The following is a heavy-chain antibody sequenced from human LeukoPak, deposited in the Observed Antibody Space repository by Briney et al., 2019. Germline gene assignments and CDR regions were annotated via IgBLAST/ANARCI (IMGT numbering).Heavy chain of an antibody. CDR2: ISYDGSSK. CDR1: GFTFSSYG. CDR3: AKSYCSGGSCYGYFDY. V-gene: IGHV3-30*18. D-gene: IGHD2-15*01. J-gene: IGHJ4*02. Sequence: GGSLRLSCAASGFTFSSYGMHWVRQARGKGLEWVAVISYDGSSKYYADSVKGRFTISRDNSKNTLYLQMNSLRAEDTAVYYCAKSYCSGGSCYGYFDYWGQGTLVTVSS.